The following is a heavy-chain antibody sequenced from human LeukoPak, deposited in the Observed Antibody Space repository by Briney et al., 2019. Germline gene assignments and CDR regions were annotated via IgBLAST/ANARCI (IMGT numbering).Heavy chain of an antibody. CDR2: IYYSGST. J-gene: IGHJ4*02. D-gene: IGHD5-24*01. Sequence: SETLSLTCTVSGGSISSYYWSWIRQPPGKGLEWIGYIYYSGSTNYNPSLKSRVTISVDTSKNQFSLKLSSVTAADTAVYYCARDGEGEMATAFDYWGQGALVTVSS. CDR3: ARDGEGEMATAFDY. CDR1: GGSISSYY. V-gene: IGHV4-59*01.